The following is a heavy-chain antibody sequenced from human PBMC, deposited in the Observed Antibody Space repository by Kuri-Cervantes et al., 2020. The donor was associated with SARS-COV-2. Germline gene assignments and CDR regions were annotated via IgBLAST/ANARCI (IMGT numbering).Heavy chain of an antibody. D-gene: IGHD5-24*01. CDR1: GYSFTSYW. J-gene: IGHJ4*02. V-gene: IGHV5-51*01. CDR2: IYPGDSDT. CDR3: ARRSDGFFDY. Sequence: GGSLRLSCKGSGYSFTSYWIGWVRQMPGKGLEWMGIIYPGDSDTRYSPSFQGRVTISADKSISTAYLQWSSLKASDTAMYYCARRSDGFFDYWGQGTLVTVSS.